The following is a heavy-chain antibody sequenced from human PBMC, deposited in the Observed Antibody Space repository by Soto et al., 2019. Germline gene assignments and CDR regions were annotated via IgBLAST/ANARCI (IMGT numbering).Heavy chain of an antibody. J-gene: IGHJ3*02. CDR2: IIPIFGTA. CDR1: GGTFSSYA. D-gene: IGHD5-18*01. V-gene: IGHV1-69*13. Sequence: GASVKVSCKASGGTFSSYAISWVRQAPGQGLEWMGGIIPIFGTANYAQKFQGRVTITADESTSTAYMELSSLRSEDTAVYYCARPRLRYGYGSGAFDIWGQGTMVTVPS. CDR3: ARPRLRYGYGSGAFDI.